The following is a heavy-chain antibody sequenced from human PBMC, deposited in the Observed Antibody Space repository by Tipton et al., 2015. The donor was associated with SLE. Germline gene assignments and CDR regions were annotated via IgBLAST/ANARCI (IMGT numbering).Heavy chain of an antibody. CDR1: GGSISTNSW. V-gene: IGHV4-4*02. D-gene: IGHD3-10*01. CDR3: ARANGAVGSQVPYWYFDL. CDR2: IYHTGST. J-gene: IGHJ2*01. Sequence: TLSLTCVLSGGSISTNSWWSWVRQSPGKGLEWLGQIYHTGSTRHNPSLKSRVTVSVDRSKNQFSLKMSSVTAADTATYYCARANGAVGSQVPYWYFDLWGRGTLVTVSA.